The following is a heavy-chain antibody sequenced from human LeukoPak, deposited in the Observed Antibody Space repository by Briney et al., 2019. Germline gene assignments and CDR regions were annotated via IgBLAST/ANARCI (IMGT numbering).Heavy chain of an antibody. Sequence: GGSLRLSCAASGFTFSSYSMNWVRQAPGKGLEWVSSISSSSSYIYYADSVKGRFTISRDNAKNSLYLQMNSLRAEDTAVYYCARDFGYDDRRQRPFDYWGQGTLVTVSS. CDR3: ARDFGYDDRRQRPFDY. J-gene: IGHJ4*02. V-gene: IGHV3-21*01. D-gene: IGHD5-12*01. CDR2: ISSSSSYI. CDR1: GFTFSSYS.